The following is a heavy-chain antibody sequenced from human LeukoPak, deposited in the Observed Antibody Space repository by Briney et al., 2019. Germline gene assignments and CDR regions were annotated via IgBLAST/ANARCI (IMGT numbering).Heavy chain of an antibody. CDR1: GFTFSSYW. Sequence: GGSLRLSCAASGFTFSSYWMSWVRQAPGKGLEWVANIKQDGSEKYYVDSVKGRFTISRDNAKNSLYLQMNSLRAEDTAVYYCARGGITVIVGRGGVFDYWGQGTLVTVSS. V-gene: IGHV3-7*01. J-gene: IGHJ4*02. CDR3: ARGGITVIVGRGGVFDY. CDR2: IKQDGSEK. D-gene: IGHD3-22*01.